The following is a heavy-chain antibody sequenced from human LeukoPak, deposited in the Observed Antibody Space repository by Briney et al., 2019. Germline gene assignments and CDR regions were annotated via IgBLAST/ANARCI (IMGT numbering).Heavy chain of an antibody. D-gene: IGHD3-9*01. CDR2: ISHSGST. Sequence: SETLSLTCAVYGEPFSGYYWSWIRQPPGKGLEWIGEISHSGSTKYNPSLKSRVTISVDTSKNQFSLKLSSVTAADTAVYYCASYHYDTLTGYYTNVDYWGQGTLVTVSS. CDR1: GEPFSGYY. V-gene: IGHV4-34*01. CDR3: ASYHYDTLTGYYTNVDY. J-gene: IGHJ4*02.